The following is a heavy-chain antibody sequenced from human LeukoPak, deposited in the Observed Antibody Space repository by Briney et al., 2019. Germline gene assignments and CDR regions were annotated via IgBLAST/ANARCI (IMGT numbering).Heavy chain of an antibody. CDR2: ISSSSSYI. D-gene: IGHD6-19*01. J-gene: IGHJ4*02. V-gene: IGHV3-21*01. CDR1: GFTFSSYS. CDR3: ARFRAGTPPRFDY. Sequence: GGSLRLSCAASGFTFSSYSMNWVRQAPGKGLEWVSSISSSSSYIYYADSVKGRFTISRDNAKNSLYLQMNSLRAEDTAVYYCARFRAGTPPRFDYWGQGTLVTVSS.